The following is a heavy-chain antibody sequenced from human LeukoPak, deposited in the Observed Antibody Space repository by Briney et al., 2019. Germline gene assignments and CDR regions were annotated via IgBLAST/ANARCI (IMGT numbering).Heavy chain of an antibody. CDR1: GYSISTGYY. Sequence: SETLSLTCTVSGYSISTGYYWDWIRQPPGKGLEWIGTFYHGGSTYYNPSLKSRVTISVDTSKNQFSLNLTSVTAADTAVYYCARAQPIYGSGSYDWFDPWGQGTLVTVSS. V-gene: IGHV4-38-2*02. CDR2: FYHGGST. J-gene: IGHJ5*02. CDR3: ARAQPIYGSGSYDWFDP. D-gene: IGHD3-10*01.